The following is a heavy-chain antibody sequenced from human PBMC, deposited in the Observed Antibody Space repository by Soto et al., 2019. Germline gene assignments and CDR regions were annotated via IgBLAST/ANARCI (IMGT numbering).Heavy chain of an antibody. CDR3: ARQGYCSGGICYRWFDP. V-gene: IGHV4-39*01. Sequence: PSETLSLTCTVSGGSISSGGYYWSWIRQHPGKGLEWIGYIYYTGNTYYNSSLKSRTTISVDTSKNHFSLKLSSVTAADTALYYCARQGYCSGGICYRWFDPWGQGTLVTVSS. D-gene: IGHD2-15*01. CDR2: IYYTGNT. J-gene: IGHJ5*02. CDR1: GGSISSGGYY.